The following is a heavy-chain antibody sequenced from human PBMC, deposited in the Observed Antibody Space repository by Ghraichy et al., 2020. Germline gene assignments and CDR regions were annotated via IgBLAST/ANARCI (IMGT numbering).Heavy chain of an antibody. CDR1: GGSISSGGYY. CDR3: ARGLVVIQNWFDP. Sequence: SETLSLTCTVSGGSISSGGYYWSWIRQHPGKGLEWIGYIYYSGSTYYNPSLKSRVTISVDTSKNQFSLKLSSVTAADTAVYYCARGLVVIQNWFDPWGQGTLVTVSS. D-gene: IGHD3-22*01. CDR2: IYYSGST. V-gene: IGHV4-31*03. J-gene: IGHJ5*02.